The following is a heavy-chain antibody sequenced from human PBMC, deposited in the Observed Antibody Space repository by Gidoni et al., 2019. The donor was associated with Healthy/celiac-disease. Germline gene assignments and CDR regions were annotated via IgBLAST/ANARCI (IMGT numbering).Heavy chain of an antibody. CDR3: ARDRGKDSSSWYSGSIGHYYYGMDV. D-gene: IGHD6-13*01. CDR2: ISSSSSYI. J-gene: IGHJ6*02. Sequence: EVQLVESGGGLVKPGGSLRLSCAASGFTFSSYSMHWVRQPPGKGLEWVSSISSSSSYIYYADSVKGRFTISRDNAKNSLYLQMNSLRAEDTAVYYCARDRGKDSSSWYSGSIGHYYYGMDVWGQGTTVTVSS. CDR1: GFTFSSYS. V-gene: IGHV3-21*01.